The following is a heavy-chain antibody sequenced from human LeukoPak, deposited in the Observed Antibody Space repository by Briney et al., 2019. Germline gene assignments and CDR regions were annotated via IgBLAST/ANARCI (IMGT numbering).Heavy chain of an antibody. CDR1: GFTFSSYG. CDR3: AKLYDDYYDSSGYYSHYFDY. V-gene: IGHV3-30*02. CDR2: IRYDGSNK. Sequence: GGSLRLSCAASGFTFSSYGMHWVRQAPGKGLEWVAFIRYDGSNKYYADSVKGRFTISRDNSKNTLYLQMNSLRAEDTAVYYCAKLYDDYYDSSGYYSHYFDYWGQGTLVTVSP. D-gene: IGHD3-22*01. J-gene: IGHJ4*02.